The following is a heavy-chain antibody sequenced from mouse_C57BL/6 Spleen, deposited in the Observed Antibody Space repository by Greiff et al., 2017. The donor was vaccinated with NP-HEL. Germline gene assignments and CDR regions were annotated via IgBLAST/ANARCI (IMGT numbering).Heavy chain of an antibody. V-gene: IGHV5-4*01. CDR1: GFTFSSYA. CDR2: ISDGGSYT. J-gene: IGHJ4*01. CDR3: ARERGYGNYGDAMDY. D-gene: IGHD2-1*01. Sequence: EVQLVESGGGLVKPGGSLKLSCAASGFTFSSYAMSWVRQTPEKRLEWVATISDGGSYTYYPDNVKGRFTISRDNAKNNLYLQMSHLKSEDTAMYYCARERGYGNYGDAMDYWGQGTSVTVSS.